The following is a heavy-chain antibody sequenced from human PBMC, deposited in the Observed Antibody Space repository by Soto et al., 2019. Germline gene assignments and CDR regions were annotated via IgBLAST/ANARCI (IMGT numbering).Heavy chain of an antibody. V-gene: IGHV3-7*01. CDR2: IKQDGSEK. CDR3: ARDEGIAVAGIIAEYFQH. J-gene: IGHJ1*01. CDR1: GFTFSSYW. D-gene: IGHD6-19*01. Sequence: GGSLRLSCAASGFTFSSYWMSWVRQAPGKGLEWVAIIKQDGSEKYYVDSVKGRFTISRDNAKNSLYLQMNSLRAEDTAVYYCARDEGIAVAGIIAEYFQHWGQGTLVTVSS.